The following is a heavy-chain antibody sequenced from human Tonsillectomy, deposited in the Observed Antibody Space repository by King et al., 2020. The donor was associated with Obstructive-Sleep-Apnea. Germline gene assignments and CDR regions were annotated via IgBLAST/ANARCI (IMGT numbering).Heavy chain of an antibody. J-gene: IGHJ4*02. CDR1: GYSFSSGYY. D-gene: IGHD6-13*01. CDR2: IYQSGST. V-gene: IGHV4-38-2*02. CDR3: ARGGAAAGYYFDY. Sequence: VQLQESGPGLVKPPETLSLTCTVSGYSFSSGYYWGWIRQPPGKGLEWIGSIYQSGSTYYNPSLKSRVTISVDTSKNQFSLKLSSVTAADTAVYYCARGGAAAGYYFDYWGQGTLVTVSS.